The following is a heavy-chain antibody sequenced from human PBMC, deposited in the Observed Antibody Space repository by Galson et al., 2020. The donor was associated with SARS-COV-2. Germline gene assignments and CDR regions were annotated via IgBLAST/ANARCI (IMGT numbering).Heavy chain of an antibody. CDR1: GGSISSGDYY. V-gene: IGHV4-30-4*01. J-gene: IGHJ4*02. CDR2: IYYSGST. Sequence: SETLSLTCTVSGGSISSGDYYWSWIRQPPGKGLEWIGYIYYSGSTYYNPSLKSRVTISVDTSKNQFSLKLSSVTAADTAVYYCARVAGRVDPFDYWGQGTLVTVSS. CDR3: ARVAGRVDPFDY.